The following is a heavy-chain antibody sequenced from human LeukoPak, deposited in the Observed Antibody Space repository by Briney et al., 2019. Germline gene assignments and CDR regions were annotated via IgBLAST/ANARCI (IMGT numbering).Heavy chain of an antibody. CDR3: ARVYDYVWGSYRYGFDY. J-gene: IGHJ4*02. V-gene: IGHV3-7*01. D-gene: IGHD3-16*02. CDR2: IKQDGSEK. Sequence: GSLRLSCAASGFTFSSYAMHWVRQAPGKGLEWVANIKQDGSEKYYVDSVKGRFTISRDNAKNSLYLQMNSLRAEDTAVYYCARVYDYVWGSYRYGFDYWGQGTLVTVSS. CDR1: GFTFSSYA.